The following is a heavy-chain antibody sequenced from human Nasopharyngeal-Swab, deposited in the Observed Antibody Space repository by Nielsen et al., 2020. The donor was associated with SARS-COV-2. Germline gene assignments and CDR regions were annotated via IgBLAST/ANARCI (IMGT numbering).Heavy chain of an antibody. CDR1: GYTFTSYD. CDR2: MNHNSGNT. J-gene: IGHJ6*02. D-gene: IGHD1-26*01. V-gene: IGHV1-8*01. Sequence: ASVKVSCKASGYTFTSYDNNRVRQDTGQGLEWMGWMNHNSGNTGYAQKFQGRVTMTRNTSISTAYMELSSLRSEDTAVYYCARGFFRSLGRSYYYYGMDVWGQGTTVTVSS. CDR3: ARGFFRSLGRSYYYYGMDV.